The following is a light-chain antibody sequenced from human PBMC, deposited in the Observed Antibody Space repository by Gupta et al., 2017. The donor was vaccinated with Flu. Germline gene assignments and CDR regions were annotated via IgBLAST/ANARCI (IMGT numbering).Light chain of an antibody. J-gene: IGLJ2*01. Sequence: RVTISSSGSSAIGESNNVNWYQQLPGKAPKLFIYSISKRPSGVSDRFSGSKSGNSASLTISGLQSEDEADYYCDAWAATINVVVFGGGTKVTVL. V-gene: IGLV1-44*01. CDR3: DAWAATINVVV. CDR1: SAIGESNN. CDR2: SIS.